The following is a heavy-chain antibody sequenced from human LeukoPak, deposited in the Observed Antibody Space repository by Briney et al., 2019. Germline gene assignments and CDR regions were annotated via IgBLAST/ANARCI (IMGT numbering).Heavy chain of an antibody. CDR2: IKSKTDGGTT. D-gene: IGHD3-22*01. CDR3: TTVVPGYYDSSGYYFTY. CDR1: GFTFSNAW. J-gene: IGHJ4*02. V-gene: IGHV3-15*01. Sequence: GGSLRLSCAASGFTFSNAWMSWVRRAPGKGLEWVGRIKSKTDGGTTDYAAPVKGRFTISRDDSKNTLYLQMNSLKTEDTAVYYCTTVVPGYYDSSGYYFTYWGQGTLVTVSS.